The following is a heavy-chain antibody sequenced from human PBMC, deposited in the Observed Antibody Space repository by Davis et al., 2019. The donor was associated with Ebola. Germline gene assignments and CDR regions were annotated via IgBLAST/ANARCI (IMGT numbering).Heavy chain of an antibody. CDR3: ARAPSGAGPFDH. V-gene: IGHV4-59*11. CDR1: GGSISNHY. CDR2: VYYSGYT. D-gene: IGHD3-10*01. Sequence: MPSETLSLTCTVSGGSISNHYWSWIRQPPGKAPEWIGYVYYSGYTDYNPSLRGRVTISVDTSKDQFSLRLHSVTAADTAVYYCARAPSGAGPFDHWGQGALVTVSS. J-gene: IGHJ4*02.